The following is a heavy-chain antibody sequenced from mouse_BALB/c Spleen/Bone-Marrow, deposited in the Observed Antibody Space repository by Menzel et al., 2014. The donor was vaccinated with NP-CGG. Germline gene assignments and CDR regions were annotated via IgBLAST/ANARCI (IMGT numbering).Heavy chain of an antibody. CDR3: ARVYGNYDAMDY. Sequence: VKLQESGAELARPGASVKMSCRASGYTFTTYTMHWVTQRPGQGLEWIGYINPSSGYTYYNQKFKVKATLTADKSSSAAYLQLSSLTSEDSAVYYCARVYGNYDAMDYWGQGTSVTVSS. CDR2: INPSSGYT. D-gene: IGHD2-1*01. J-gene: IGHJ4*01. CDR1: GYTFTTYT. V-gene: IGHV1-4*01.